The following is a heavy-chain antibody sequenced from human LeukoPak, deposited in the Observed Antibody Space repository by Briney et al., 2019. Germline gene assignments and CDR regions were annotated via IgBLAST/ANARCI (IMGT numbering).Heavy chain of an antibody. J-gene: IGHJ3*01. V-gene: IGHV3-23*01. CDR3: ARCTASCYANAFDV. CDR2: INGGGDAT. CDR1: GSTFNNNA. D-gene: IGHD2-2*01. Sequence: GGSLRLSCATSGSTFNNNAMSWVRQAPGKGLEWVSAINGGGDATEYADSVKGRFTISRDNSKNTLYLQMNSLRPDDTAVYYCARCTASCYANAFDVWGQGTLLTVSS.